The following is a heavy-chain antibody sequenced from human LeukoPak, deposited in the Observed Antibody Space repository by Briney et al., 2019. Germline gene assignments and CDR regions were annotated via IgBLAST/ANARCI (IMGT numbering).Heavy chain of an antibody. V-gene: IGHV4-59*08. D-gene: IGHD6-6*01. Sequence: PSETLSLTCTVSGGSISSYYWSWIRQPPGKGLEWIGYIYYSGSTNYNPSLKSRVTISVDTSKNQFSLKLSSVTAADTAVYYCARLYSSSSQETYYYYGMDVWGQGTTVTVSS. CDR2: IYYSGST. J-gene: IGHJ6*02. CDR1: GGSISSYY. CDR3: ARLYSSSSQETYYYYGMDV.